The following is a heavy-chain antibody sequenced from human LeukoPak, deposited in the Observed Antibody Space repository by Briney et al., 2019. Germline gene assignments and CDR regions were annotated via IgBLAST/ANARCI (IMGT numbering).Heavy chain of an antibody. V-gene: IGHV3-21*01. CDR1: GFTFSRYS. CDR3: ASLTDIEAGAVRY. J-gene: IGHJ4*02. D-gene: IGHD1-26*01. Sequence: GGSLRLSCAASGFTFSRYSMHWVRQAPGKGLEWGSSISSSSSYIYYADSVKGRFTISRDNAKNSLYLQMNSLRAEDTAVYYCASLTDIEAGAVRYWGQGTLVTVSS. CDR2: ISSSSSYI.